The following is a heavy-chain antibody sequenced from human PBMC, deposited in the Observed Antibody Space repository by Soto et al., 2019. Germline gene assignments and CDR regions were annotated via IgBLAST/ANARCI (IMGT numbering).Heavy chain of an antibody. D-gene: IGHD3-3*01. Sequence: QVQLLQSGAEVKKPGASVRISCKSSANTFINNYINWVRQAPGQGLEWLGVFNPRGGTTRYAQKFQGRVTMTGDTSTRTVFMELSNLKSEDTAVYYCARVYGLVHYDDFWSGYYDYWGQGTLVIVSS. CDR3: ARVYGLVHYDDFWSGYYDY. J-gene: IGHJ4*02. V-gene: IGHV1-46*01. CDR2: FNPRGGTT. CDR1: ANTFINNY.